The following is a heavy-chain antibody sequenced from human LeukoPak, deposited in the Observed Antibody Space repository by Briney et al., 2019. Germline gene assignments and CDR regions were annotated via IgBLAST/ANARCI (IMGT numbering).Heavy chain of an antibody. CDR2: ISGSGGST. J-gene: IGHJ1*01. Sequence: GGSLRLSCTASGFTFKSYAMSWVRQAPGKGLEWVSGISGSGGSTYYGHSVKGRFTISRDNFKNTLYLQMNSLRVEDTAVYYCAKDSWLVPAKDCYFQYWARAPWSPSPQ. CDR3: AKDSWLVPAKDCYFQY. CDR1: GFTFKSYA. D-gene: IGHD6-19*01. V-gene: IGHV3-23*01.